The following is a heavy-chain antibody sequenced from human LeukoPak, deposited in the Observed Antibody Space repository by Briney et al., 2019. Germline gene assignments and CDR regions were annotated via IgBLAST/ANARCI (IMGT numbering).Heavy chain of an antibody. Sequence: GGSLRLSCAASGFTLSSYWMHWVRQAPGKGLVWVSRVSSDGRSTSSADSVKGRFSISRDNAKNTLYLQMNGLRTEDTAVYYCARDQLYCSGGICYFDYWGQGTLVTVSS. CDR3: ARDQLYCSGGICYFDY. CDR2: VSSDGRST. V-gene: IGHV3-74*01. CDR1: GFTLSSYW. J-gene: IGHJ4*02. D-gene: IGHD2-15*01.